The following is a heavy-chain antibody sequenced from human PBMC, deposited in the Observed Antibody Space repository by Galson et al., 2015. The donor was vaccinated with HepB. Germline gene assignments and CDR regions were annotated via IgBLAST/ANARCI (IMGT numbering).Heavy chain of an antibody. V-gene: IGHV3-30*18. CDR2: ISYDGSNK. Sequence: SLRLSCAASGFTFSSYGMHWVRQAPGKGLEWVAVISYDGSNKYYADSVKGRFTISRDNSKNTLYLQMNSLRAEDTAVYYCAKDSSSIRPTGGYFDYWGQGTLVSVSS. D-gene: IGHD4-23*01. CDR1: GFTFSSYG. J-gene: IGHJ4*02. CDR3: AKDSSSIRPTGGYFDY.